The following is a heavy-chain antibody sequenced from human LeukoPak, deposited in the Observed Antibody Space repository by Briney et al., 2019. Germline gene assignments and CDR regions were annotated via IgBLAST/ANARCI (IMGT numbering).Heavy chain of an antibody. J-gene: IGHJ4*02. D-gene: IGHD5-18*01. CDR2: IYYSGST. CDR3: ARSSGYSYGFFDY. V-gene: IGHV4-59*05. Sequence: PSETLSLTCSVSGSSISTYHWSFIRQPPGKGLEWIGSIYYSGSTYYNPSLKSRVTISVDTSKNQFSLKLSSVTAADTAVYYCARSSGYSYGFFDYWGQGTLVTVSS. CDR1: GSSISTYH.